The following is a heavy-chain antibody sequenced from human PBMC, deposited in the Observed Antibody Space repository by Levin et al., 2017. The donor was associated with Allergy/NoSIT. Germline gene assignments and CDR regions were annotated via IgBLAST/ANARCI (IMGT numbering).Heavy chain of an antibody. D-gene: IGHD4-17*01. CDR3: GRLRTTVTTRHYGMDV. CDR2: IRNKVNSYTT. J-gene: IGHJ6*02. CDR1: GFTFSDHY. V-gene: IGHV3-72*01. Sequence: LSLTCAASGFTFSDHYMDWVRQAPGKGLEWVARIRNKVNSYTTEYPASVRGSFTISRDDSKNSLFLQMNSLKTEDTAVYYCGRLRTTVTTRHYGMDVWGQGTTVTVSS.